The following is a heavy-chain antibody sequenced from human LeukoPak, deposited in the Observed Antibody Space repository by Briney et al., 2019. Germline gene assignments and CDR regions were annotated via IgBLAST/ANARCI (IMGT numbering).Heavy chain of an antibody. V-gene: IGHV3-15*01. CDR3: ARDSDDGDYGTEDYFDY. D-gene: IGHD4-17*01. CDR1: GFTFSNAW. Sequence: PGGSLRLSCAASGFTFSNAWMSWVRQAPGKGLEWVGRIKGKTDGGTTDYAAPVKGRFTISRDNSKNTLYLQMNSLRAEDTAVYYCARDSDDGDYGTEDYFDYWGQGTLVTVSS. CDR2: IKGKTDGGTT. J-gene: IGHJ4*02.